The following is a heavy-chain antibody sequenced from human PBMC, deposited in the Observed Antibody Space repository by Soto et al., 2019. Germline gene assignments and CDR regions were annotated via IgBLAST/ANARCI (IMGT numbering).Heavy chain of an antibody. V-gene: IGHV3-30*18. Sequence: GGSLRLSCAASGFTFSSYGMHWVRQAPGKGLEWVAVISYDGSNKYYADSVKGRFTISRDNSKNTLYLQMNSLRAEDTAVYYCAKDRSNTYCSGGSCYRAFDYWGQGTLVTVSS. CDR2: ISYDGSNK. D-gene: IGHD2-15*01. CDR3: AKDRSNTYCSGGSCYRAFDY. J-gene: IGHJ4*02. CDR1: GFTFSSYG.